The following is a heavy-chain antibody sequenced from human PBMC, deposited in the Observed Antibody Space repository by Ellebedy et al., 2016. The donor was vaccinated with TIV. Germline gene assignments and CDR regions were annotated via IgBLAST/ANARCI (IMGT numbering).Heavy chain of an antibody. CDR1: AFTFSDYA. CDR2: IRDRGGNT. J-gene: IGHJ4*02. CDR3: ARDVPSGQGILFDY. Sequence: PEGSLRLSCAASAFTFSDYAMPLVRPVPGKGLWWVSTIRDRGGNTHYADSVKGRFTISRDNSKNTLYLQIYSLRAEDTALYYCARDVPSGQGILFDYWGQGSLVTVSS. D-gene: IGHD1-14*01. V-gene: IGHV3-23*01.